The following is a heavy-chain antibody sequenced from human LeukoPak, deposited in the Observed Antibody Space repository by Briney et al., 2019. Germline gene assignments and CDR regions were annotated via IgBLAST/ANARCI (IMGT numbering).Heavy chain of an antibody. CDR3: ARGHLTGRGYFDY. D-gene: IGHD1-20*01. Sequence: SETLSLTCTISGGSTSSYYWNWIRQPPGKGLEWIGYIHYSGSTNYNPSLKSRVTISVDTSKKRFSLRLSSVTVADTAVYYCARGHLTGRGYFDYWGQGTLVTVSS. V-gene: IGHV4-59*01. J-gene: IGHJ4*02. CDR1: GGSTSSYY. CDR2: IHYSGST.